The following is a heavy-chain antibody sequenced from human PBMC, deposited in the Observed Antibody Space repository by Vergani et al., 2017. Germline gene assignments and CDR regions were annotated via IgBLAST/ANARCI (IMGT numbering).Heavy chain of an antibody. CDR2: IFSNDEK. J-gene: IGHJ5*02. CDR3: ARIGYDFWSGYPNWFDP. Sequence: QVTLKESGPVLVKPPETLTLICTVSGFPLRNARMGVSWIRQPQGKALEWLAHIFSNDEKTSSTSLKSKLTISKDTSKSQVVLTMTNMDPVDTATYYCARIGYDFWSGYPNWFDPWGQGTLVTVSS. V-gene: IGHV2-26*01. CDR1: GFPLRNARMG. D-gene: IGHD3-3*01.